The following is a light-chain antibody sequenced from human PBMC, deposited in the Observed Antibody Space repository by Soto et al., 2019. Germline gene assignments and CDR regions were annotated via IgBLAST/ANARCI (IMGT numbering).Light chain of an antibody. V-gene: IGKV3-15*01. CDR1: QSVSSN. CDR2: GAS. Sequence: EIVMTQSPATLSVSPGERATLSCRASQSVSSNLAWYQRKPGQAPRLLIYGASTRATGIPARFSGSGSGTEFTLTISSLQSEDFAVYYCQQYNNWPRTFG. J-gene: IGKJ1*01. CDR3: QQYNNWPRT.